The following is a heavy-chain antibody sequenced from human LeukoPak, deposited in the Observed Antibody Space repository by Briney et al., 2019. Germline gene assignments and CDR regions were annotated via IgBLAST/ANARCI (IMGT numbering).Heavy chain of an antibody. CDR1: GFTFDDYA. D-gene: IGHD2/OR15-2a*01. V-gene: IGHV3-9*01. J-gene: IGHJ4*02. CDR2: ISWNSGSI. CDR3: ARDGTMAPEPYSTAYFDY. Sequence: PGRSLRLSCAASGFTFDDYAMHWVRQAPGKGLEWVSGISWNSGSIGYADSVKGRFTISRDNAKNSLYLQMNSLRAEDTAVYYCARDGTMAPEPYSTAYFDYWGQGTLVTVSS.